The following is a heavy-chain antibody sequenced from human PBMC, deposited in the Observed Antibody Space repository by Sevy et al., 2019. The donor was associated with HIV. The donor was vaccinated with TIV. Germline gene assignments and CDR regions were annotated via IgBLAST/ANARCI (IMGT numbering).Heavy chain of an antibody. CDR3: ARDPPVPRYCTNGVCSQGFDS. J-gene: IGHJ5*01. CDR2: ISGNSNYI. Sequence: GGSLRLSCAASGFTFSPYNMIWVRQAPGKGLEWVSSISGNSNYIYYANSVKGRFTISRDNANNSLYLQMYSLRAEDTAVYYCARDPPVPRYCTNGVCSQGFDSLGQGTVVTVSS. CDR1: GFTFSPYN. D-gene: IGHD2-8*01. V-gene: IGHV3-21*01.